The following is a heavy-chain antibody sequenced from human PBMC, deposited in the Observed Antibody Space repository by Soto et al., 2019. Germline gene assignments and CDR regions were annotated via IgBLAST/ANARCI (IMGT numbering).Heavy chain of an antibody. CDR2: IYYSGST. Sequence: SETLSLTCTVSGGSISSSSYYWGWIRQPPGKGLEWIGSIYYSGSTYYNPSLKSRVTMSVDTSKNQFSLKLSSVTAADTAVYYCARMGRGELGDFWFDPWGQGTLVTVSS. J-gene: IGHJ5*02. CDR1: GGSISSSSYY. D-gene: IGHD1-26*01. V-gene: IGHV4-39*01. CDR3: ARMGRGELGDFWFDP.